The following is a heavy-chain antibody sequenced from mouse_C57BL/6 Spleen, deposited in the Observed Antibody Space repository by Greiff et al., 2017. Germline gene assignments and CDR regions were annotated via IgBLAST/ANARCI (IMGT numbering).Heavy chain of an antibody. V-gene: IGHV1-64*01. Sequence: QVQLQQPGAELVKPGASVKLSCKASGYPFTSYWMHWVKQRPGQGLEWIGMIHPNSGSTNSNQQHTSKATLTVDKYSSTAYMQRSSLTSEDSAMYYCAGHYGYGGYAIDYWGQGTPVTVSS. CDR2: IHPNSGST. D-gene: IGHD2-2*01. CDR1: GYPFTSYW. CDR3: AGHYGYGGYAIDY. J-gene: IGHJ4*01.